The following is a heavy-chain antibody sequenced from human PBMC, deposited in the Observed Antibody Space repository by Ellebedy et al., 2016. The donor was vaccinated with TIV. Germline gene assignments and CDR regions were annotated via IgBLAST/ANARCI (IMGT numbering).Heavy chain of an antibody. Sequence: SETLSLXXALYGGSFTYNHWSWIRQSPEKGLEWIGDVSDSGKTDVNPSLKSRVTISMDTSKNQFSLRVKSLSAADTAIYYCARRPDGFDIWGQGTLVTVSS. D-gene: IGHD5-24*01. CDR3: ARRPDGFDI. CDR1: GGSFTYNH. CDR2: VSDSGKT. J-gene: IGHJ3*02. V-gene: IGHV4-34*01.